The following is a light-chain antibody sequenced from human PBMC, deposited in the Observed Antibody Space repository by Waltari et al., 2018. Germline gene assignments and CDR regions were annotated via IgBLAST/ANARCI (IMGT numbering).Light chain of an antibody. CDR1: SMDVGSYNV. Sequence: QSALTQPASGSGSPGQSITISCTGTSMDVGSYNVVSWYQLHPGKAPKRMIYEGSKRPSGVSNRFSGSQSGNTASLTISGLQAEDEADYYCCSYAGSSTWVFGGGTKLTVL. CDR2: EGS. J-gene: IGLJ3*02. V-gene: IGLV2-23*01. CDR3: CSYAGSSTWV.